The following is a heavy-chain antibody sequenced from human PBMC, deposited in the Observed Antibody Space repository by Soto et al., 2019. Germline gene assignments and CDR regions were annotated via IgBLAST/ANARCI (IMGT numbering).Heavy chain of an antibody. D-gene: IGHD3-16*01. CDR3: ARGLSPAFRGLFYFDS. J-gene: IGHJ4*02. Sequence: QVQLQESGPGLVKPSQTLALTCTVSGDSSISGPYYWSWIRQLPGKGLEYIGYIYYTGSAYHNPSLKSRLNISIDTTTGQFSLMLTSVTAADTGVYFCARGLSPAFRGLFYFDSWGQGTLVTVSS. CDR2: IYYTGSA. V-gene: IGHV4-30-4*01. CDR1: GDSSISGPYY.